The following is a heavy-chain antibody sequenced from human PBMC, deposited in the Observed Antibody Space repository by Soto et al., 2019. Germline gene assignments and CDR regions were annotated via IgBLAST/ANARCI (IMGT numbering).Heavy chain of an antibody. D-gene: IGHD6-19*01. J-gene: IGHJ3*02. CDR3: AREEDSSGWYGDAFDI. CDR2: IYYSGST. V-gene: IGHV4-31*03. Sequence: PSETLSLTCTVSGGSISSGGYYWSWIRQHPGKGLEWIGYIYYSGSTYYNPSLKSRVTISVDTSKNQFSLKLSSVTAADTAVYYCAREEDSSGWYGDAFDIWGQGTMVTVSS. CDR1: GGSISSGGYY.